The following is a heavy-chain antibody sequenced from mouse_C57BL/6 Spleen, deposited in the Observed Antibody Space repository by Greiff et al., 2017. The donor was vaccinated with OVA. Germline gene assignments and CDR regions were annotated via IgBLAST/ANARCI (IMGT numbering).Heavy chain of an antibody. CDR3: ARSLAYYFDY. CDR2: INPGSGGT. V-gene: IGHV1-54*01. J-gene: IGHJ2*01. CDR1: GYAFTNYL. Sequence: QVQLQQSGAELVRPGTSVKVSCKASGYAFTNYLIEWVKQRPGQGLEWIGVINPGSGGTNYNEKFKGKATLTADKSSSTAYMQLSSLTSEDSAVYFCARSLAYYFDYWGKGTTLTVSS.